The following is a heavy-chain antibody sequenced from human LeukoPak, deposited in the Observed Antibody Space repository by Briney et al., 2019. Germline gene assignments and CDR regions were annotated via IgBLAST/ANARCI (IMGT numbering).Heavy chain of an antibody. CDR3: ARDLGQYYDTSDNWFDP. V-gene: IGHV3-23*01. Sequence: GGTLRLSCAASGFTFSSYGMSWVRQAPGRGLEWVLAISGSGGSTYYADSVKGRFTISRDNSKNTLYLQMNSLRAEDTAVYYCARDLGQYYDTSDNWFDPWGQGTLVTVSS. D-gene: IGHD3-22*01. CDR2: ISGSGGST. J-gene: IGHJ5*02. CDR1: GFTFSSYG.